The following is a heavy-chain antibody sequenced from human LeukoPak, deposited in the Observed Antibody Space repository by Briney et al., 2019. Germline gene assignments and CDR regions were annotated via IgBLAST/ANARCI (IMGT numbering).Heavy chain of an antibody. D-gene: IGHD2-2*01. Sequence: GGSLRLSCAASGFTFSSNATSWVRQAPGKGLEWVSAISGSGGSTYYADSVKGRFTISRDNSKNTLYLQMNSLRAEDTAVYYCAKGAGLEGYCSSTSCHDFDYWGQGTLVTVSS. CDR3: AKGAGLEGYCSSTSCHDFDY. J-gene: IGHJ4*02. CDR2: ISGSGGST. CDR1: GFTFSSNA. V-gene: IGHV3-23*01.